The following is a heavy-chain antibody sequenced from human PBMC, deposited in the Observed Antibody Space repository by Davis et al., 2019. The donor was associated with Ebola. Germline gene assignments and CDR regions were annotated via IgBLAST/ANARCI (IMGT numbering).Heavy chain of an antibody. J-gene: IGHJ2*01. CDR1: GGSISSSNW. CDR2: IYHSGST. CDR3: ARMPTVTADHWYFDL. Sequence: GSLRLSCAVSGGSISSSNWWSLVRQPPGKGLEWIGEIYHSGSTNYNPSLKSRVTTSVDTSKNQFSLSLSSVTAADPAVYYCARMPTVTADHWYFDLWGRGTLVTVSS. V-gene: IGHV4-4*02. D-gene: IGHD4-17*01.